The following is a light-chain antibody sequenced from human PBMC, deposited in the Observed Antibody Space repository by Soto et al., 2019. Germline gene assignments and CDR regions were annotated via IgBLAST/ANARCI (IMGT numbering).Light chain of an antibody. CDR1: QSVSTTY. J-gene: IGKJ1*01. V-gene: IGKV3-20*01. Sequence: EIVLTQSPGTLSLSRGERATLSCRASQSVSTTYLAWYQQKPGQAPRLLIYGASSRATGIPDRFSGSGSGTDFTLTISRLEPEDFAVYYCQQYGRSPWTFGQGTKVDIK. CDR2: GAS. CDR3: QQYGRSPWT.